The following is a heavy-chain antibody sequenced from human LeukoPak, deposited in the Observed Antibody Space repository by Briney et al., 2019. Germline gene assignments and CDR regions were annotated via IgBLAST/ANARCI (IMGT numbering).Heavy chain of an antibody. CDR2: IIPILGIA. CDR3: ARAGSRYSSSWSNFQLDY. J-gene: IGHJ4*02. CDR1: GGTFSSYA. V-gene: IGHV1-69*04. D-gene: IGHD6-13*01. Sequence: ASVKVSCKSSGGTFSSYAISWVRQAPGQGLEWMGRIIPILGIANYAQKFQGRVTITADKSTSTAYMELSSLRSEDTAVYYCARAGSRYSSSWSNFQLDYWGQGTLVTVSS.